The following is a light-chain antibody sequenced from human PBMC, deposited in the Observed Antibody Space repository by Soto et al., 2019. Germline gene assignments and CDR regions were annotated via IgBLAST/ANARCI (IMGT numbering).Light chain of an antibody. CDR1: QNIKKY. J-gene: IGKJ4*01. CDR3: QQSFSSPLT. CDR2: TAS. V-gene: IGKV1-39*01. Sequence: DIQMTQSPSALSAPVGDRVTITCRASQNIKKYLNWYRQKPGKAPDLLIYTASSLQVGFPSRFSGSGSGTDFTLTITSLQPEDSATYYCQQSFSSPLTFGGGTKVEIK.